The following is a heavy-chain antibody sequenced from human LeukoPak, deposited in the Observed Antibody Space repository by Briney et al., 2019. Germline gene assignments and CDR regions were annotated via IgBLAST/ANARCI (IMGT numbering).Heavy chain of an antibody. CDR3: ARGPDDFDY. Sequence: KPSETLSLTCTVSGGSISGYHWSWFRQPPGKGLECIAYIYYTGTTRYSPSLKSRVTISIDTSKNQFSLKLNSETAADTAVYYCARGPDDFDYWGQGTLVTVSS. CDR2: IYYTGTT. V-gene: IGHV4-59*01. J-gene: IGHJ4*02. CDR1: GGSISGYH.